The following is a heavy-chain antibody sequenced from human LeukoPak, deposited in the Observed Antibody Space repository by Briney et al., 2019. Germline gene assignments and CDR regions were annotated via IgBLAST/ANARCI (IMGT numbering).Heavy chain of an antibody. CDR1: GGSISSYY. V-gene: IGHV4-59*01. J-gene: IGHJ3*02. CDR2: IYYSGST. Sequence: PSETLSLTCTASGGSISSYYWSWIRQPPGKGLEWIGYIYYSGSTNYNPSLKSRVTISVDTSKNQFSLKLSSVTAADTAVYYCARTYGSGDFDAFDIWGQGTMVTVSS. D-gene: IGHD3-10*01. CDR3: ARTYGSGDFDAFDI.